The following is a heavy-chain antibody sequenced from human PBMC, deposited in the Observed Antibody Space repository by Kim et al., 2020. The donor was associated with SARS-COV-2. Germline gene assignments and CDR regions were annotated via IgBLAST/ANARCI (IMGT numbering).Heavy chain of an antibody. CDR2: GTT. D-gene: IGHD3-9*01. J-gene: IGHJ4*02. CDR3: ARWTGPYFDY. V-gene: IGHV4-59*01. Sequence: GTTNYKPSLKSRVTISVDRSKNEFSLNLRSVTAADTAIYYCARWTGPYFDYWGQGILVAVSS.